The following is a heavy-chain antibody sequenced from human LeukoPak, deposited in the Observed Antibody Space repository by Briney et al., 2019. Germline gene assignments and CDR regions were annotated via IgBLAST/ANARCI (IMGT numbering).Heavy chain of an antibody. CDR2: IRSKDYGGTT. CDR3: ARAITPPHFYYFLMDV. V-gene: IGHV3-49*04. Sequence: GGSLRLSCSASGFSFGDYAVNWVRLAPGKGLEWVGFIRSKDYGGTTEYAASVKGRFVISRNDSESIAYLQMNSLKAEDSGLYYCARAITPPHFYYFLMDVWGKGTTVTISS. J-gene: IGHJ6*03. CDR1: GFSFGDYA. D-gene: IGHD5-12*01.